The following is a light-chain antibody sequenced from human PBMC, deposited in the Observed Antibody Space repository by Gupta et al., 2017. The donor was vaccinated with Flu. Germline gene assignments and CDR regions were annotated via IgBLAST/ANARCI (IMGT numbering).Light chain of an antibody. CDR3: ATWHDSLNGWV. J-gene: IGLJ3*02. CDR1: SSNIGTNS. V-gene: IGLV1-44*01. CDR2: NNN. Sequence: QSVLTQPPSAPGTPGQTVTIPCSGSSSNIGTNSVNWFQQLPGTAPKVVIYNNNKRPSGVPDRFSASKSGASASLVIRGLQSDDEGDYYCATWHDSLNGWVFGGGTKVTVL.